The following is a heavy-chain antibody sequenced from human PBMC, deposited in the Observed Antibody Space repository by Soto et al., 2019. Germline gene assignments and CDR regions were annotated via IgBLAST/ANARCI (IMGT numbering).Heavy chain of an antibody. Sequence: QVQLVQSGAEVKKPGSSVKVSCKASGGTFSSYAISWVRQAPGQGPEWMGGIIPIFGTANYAQKFQGRVTITADESTSTAYMELSSLRSEDTAVYYCARAYCSSTSCYGVDYYYYGMDVWGQGTTVTVSS. J-gene: IGHJ6*02. CDR2: IIPIFGTA. CDR1: GGTFSSYA. CDR3: ARAYCSSTSCYGVDYYYYGMDV. D-gene: IGHD2-2*01. V-gene: IGHV1-69*01.